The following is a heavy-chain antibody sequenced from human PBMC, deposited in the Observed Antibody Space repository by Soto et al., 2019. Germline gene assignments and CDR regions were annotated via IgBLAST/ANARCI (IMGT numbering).Heavy chain of an antibody. CDR1: GGSISSSSYY. CDR2: IYYSGST. J-gene: IGHJ6*03. Sequence: SETLSLTCTVSGGSISSSSYYWGWIRQPPGKGLEWIGSIYYSGSTYYNPSLKSRVTISVDTSKNQFSLKLSSVTAADTAVYYCARHGIFGVVGNYYYYMDVWGKGTTVTVSS. D-gene: IGHD3-3*01. V-gene: IGHV4-39*01. CDR3: ARHGIFGVVGNYYYYMDV.